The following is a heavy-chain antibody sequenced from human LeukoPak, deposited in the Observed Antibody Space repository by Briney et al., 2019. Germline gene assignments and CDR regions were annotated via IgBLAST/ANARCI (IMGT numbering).Heavy chain of an antibody. V-gene: IGHV1-46*01. Sequence: GASMKVSCKASGYTFTTYYMHWVRQAPGQGLEWMGLINPSGGYTNYAQKFQDRVTMTRDTSTSTVYMELSSLRSEDTAVYFCARVADTAMNYYFDSWGQGTLVTVSS. CDR1: GYTFTTYY. CDR2: INPSGGYT. J-gene: IGHJ4*02. CDR3: ARVADTAMNYYFDS. D-gene: IGHD5-18*01.